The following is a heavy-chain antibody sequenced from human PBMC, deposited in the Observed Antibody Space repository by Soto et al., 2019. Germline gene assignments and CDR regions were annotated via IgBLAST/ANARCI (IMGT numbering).Heavy chain of an antibody. J-gene: IGHJ4*02. CDR1: GFTFSSYA. CDR2: ITSDGGNT. CDR3: AKGRGENNRSSFDY. V-gene: IGHV3-23*01. Sequence: EVQLLESGGGLVQPGGSLRLSCAASGFTFSSYAMTWVRQAPGKGLEWVSTITSDGGNTYYVDSVKGRFTISRDNSKNPLYLQIDSLRAEDTAVYYCAKGRGENNRSSFDYWGQGTLVTVSS. D-gene: IGHD3-10*01.